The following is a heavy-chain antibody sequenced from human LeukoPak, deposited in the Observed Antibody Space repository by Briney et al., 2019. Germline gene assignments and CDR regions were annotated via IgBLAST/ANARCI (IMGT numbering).Heavy chain of an antibody. J-gene: IGHJ4*02. Sequence: SETLSLTCTVSGGSISSCYWSWIRQPPGKGLEWIGYSGSTNYNPSLKSRVTISVDTSKNQFSLKLSSVTAADTAVYYCARHYGDYGIDYWGQGTLVTVSS. CDR1: GGSISSCY. V-gene: IGHV4-59*08. D-gene: IGHD4-17*01. CDR3: ARHYGDYGIDY. CDR2: SGST.